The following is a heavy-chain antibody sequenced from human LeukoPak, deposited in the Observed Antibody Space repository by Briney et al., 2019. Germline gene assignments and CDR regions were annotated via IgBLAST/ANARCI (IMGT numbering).Heavy chain of an antibody. Sequence: SETLSLTCAVYGGSFSGYYWSWIRQPPGKGLEWIGYIYYSGSTNYNPSLKSRVTISVDTSKNQFSLKLSSVTAADTAVYYCAREGYCSSTSCPGFDYWGQGTLVTVSS. J-gene: IGHJ4*02. V-gene: IGHV4-59*01. CDR2: IYYSGST. D-gene: IGHD2-2*01. CDR3: AREGYCSSTSCPGFDY. CDR1: GGSFSGYY.